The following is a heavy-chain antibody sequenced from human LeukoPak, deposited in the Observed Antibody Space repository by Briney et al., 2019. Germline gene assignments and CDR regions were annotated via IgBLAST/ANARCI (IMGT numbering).Heavy chain of an antibody. D-gene: IGHD6-19*01. V-gene: IGHV4-59*01. CDR1: GGSISSYY. Sequence: PSETLSLTCTVSGGSISSYYWSWIRQPPGKGLEWIGYIYYSGSTNYNPSLKSRVTISVDTSKNQFSLKLSSVTAADTAVYYCARMKAVAGDPVVSLDYWGQGTLVTVSS. CDR2: IYYSGST. J-gene: IGHJ4*02. CDR3: ARMKAVAGDPVVSLDY.